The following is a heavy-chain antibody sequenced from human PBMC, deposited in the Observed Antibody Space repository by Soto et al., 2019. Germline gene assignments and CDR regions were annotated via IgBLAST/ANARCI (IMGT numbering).Heavy chain of an antibody. CDR3: ARRSRFLEWLFSENYYYYGMDV. Sequence: PSETLSLTCAVYGGSFSGYYCTWIRQRTGQGVEWIPEIDDRGSTYYNTSLKSRVNMSVDTSKNQYSLKLSSVTAADTAVYYCARRSRFLEWLFSENYYYYGMDVWGQGTTVTVSS. CDR1: GGSFSGYY. V-gene: IGHV4-34*01. D-gene: IGHD3-3*01. J-gene: IGHJ6*02. CDR2: IDDRGST.